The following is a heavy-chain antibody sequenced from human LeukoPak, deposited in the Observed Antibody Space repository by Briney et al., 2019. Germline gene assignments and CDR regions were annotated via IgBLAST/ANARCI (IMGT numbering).Heavy chain of an antibody. D-gene: IGHD3-16*02. J-gene: IGHJ4*02. CDR3: VISFGGVIVKNY. CDR2: IDHGGST. V-gene: IGHV4-34*01. Sequence: KPSETLSLTCAVYTESFSNYYWSWLRQPPGKGLEWIGEIDHGGSTNYNPSLKSRVTFSVDTSKKEFSLRLSSVTAADTAVYYCVISFGGVIVKNYWGQGTLVTVSS. CDR1: TESFSNYY.